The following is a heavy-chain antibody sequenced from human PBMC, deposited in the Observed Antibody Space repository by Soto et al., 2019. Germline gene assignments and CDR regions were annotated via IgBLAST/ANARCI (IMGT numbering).Heavy chain of an antibody. Sequence: GGSLRLSCAASGFTFDDYGMSWVRQAPGKGLEWVSGINWNGGSTGYADSVKGRFTISRDNAKNSLYLQMNSLRAEDTALYYCARDPSYSGSFKAFDIWGQGTMVTVSS. D-gene: IGHD1-26*01. V-gene: IGHV3-20*04. CDR1: GFTFDDYG. J-gene: IGHJ3*02. CDR2: INWNGGST. CDR3: ARDPSYSGSFKAFDI.